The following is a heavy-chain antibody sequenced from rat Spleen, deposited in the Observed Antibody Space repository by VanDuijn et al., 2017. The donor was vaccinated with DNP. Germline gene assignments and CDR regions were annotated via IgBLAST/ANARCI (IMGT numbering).Heavy chain of an antibody. V-gene: IGHV5-7*01. CDR1: GFTFSDYY. D-gene: IGHD1-3*01. CDR3: ARHGRITTVATYWFFDF. CDR2: IFYAGTTT. Sequence: EVQLVESGGGLVQPGRSLRLSCAASGFTFSDYYMAWVRQAPKKGLEWVATIFYAGTTTYYRGSVKGRFTISRDNANGTLYLQMDSLRSEDTATYFCARHGRITTVATYWFFDFWGPGTMVTVSS. J-gene: IGHJ1*01.